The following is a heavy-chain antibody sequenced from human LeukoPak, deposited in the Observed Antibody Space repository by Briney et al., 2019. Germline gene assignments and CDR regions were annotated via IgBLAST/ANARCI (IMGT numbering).Heavy chain of an antibody. V-gene: IGHV3-48*03. CDR3: ARAHSGSYQRYFDH. CDR1: GFTFGSYE. J-gene: IGHJ4*02. D-gene: IGHD1-26*01. Sequence: PGGCLRPSCAASGFTFGSYEMNWVRQSPGKGLEWLSYISTSGSTIMYAGSVKGRLTISRDNGNNSLYLHLHSLRAEDTAVYYCARAHSGSYQRYFDHWGPGTVVTVSS. CDR2: ISTSGSTI.